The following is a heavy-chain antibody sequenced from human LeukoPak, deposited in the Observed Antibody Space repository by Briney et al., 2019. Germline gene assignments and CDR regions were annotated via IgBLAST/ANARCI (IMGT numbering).Heavy chain of an antibody. CDR1: GYTLNGYY. CDR2: IRPNRGGT. J-gene: IGHJ6*02. V-gene: IGHV1-2*02. Sequence: ASVKVSCKTSGYTLNGYYLHWVRQAPGQGLEWMGWIRPNRGGTKNAQKFQGRVTMTRDTSISTAYMELNRLTSDDTAVYYCATYSTSTLQYYYGLDVWGQGTTVTVSS. D-gene: IGHD6-6*01. CDR3: ATYSTSTLQYYYGLDV.